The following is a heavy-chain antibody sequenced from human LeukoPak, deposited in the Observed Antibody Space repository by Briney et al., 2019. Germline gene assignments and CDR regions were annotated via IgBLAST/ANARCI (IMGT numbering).Heavy chain of an antibody. CDR1: GFTFSTHW. J-gene: IGHJ4*01. CDR3: ARGPGSSGGAYVGDY. V-gene: IGHV3-74*01. Sequence: GGSLRLSCAASGFTFSTHWMHWVRRVPGRGPVWVSRADGGGSSTSYADSVKGRFSISRDNAKSTLYLQMNGLRAEDTAVHYCARGPGSSGGAYVGDYWGHGTLVTVSS. CDR2: ADGGGSST. D-gene: IGHD3-22*01.